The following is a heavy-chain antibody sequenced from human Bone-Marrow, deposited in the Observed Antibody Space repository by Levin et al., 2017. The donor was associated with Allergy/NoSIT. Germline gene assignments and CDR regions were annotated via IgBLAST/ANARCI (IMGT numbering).Heavy chain of an antibody. Sequence: GGSLRLSCAASGFTFSSYGMHWVRQAPGKGLEWVAVIWYDGSNKYYADSVKGRFTISRDNSKNTLYLQMNSLRAEDTAVYYCAKSLEYSSYYYYYMDVWGKGTTVTVSS. V-gene: IGHV3-33*06. CDR1: GFTFSSYG. CDR3: AKSLEYSSYYYYYMDV. D-gene: IGHD6-6*01. J-gene: IGHJ6*03. CDR2: IWYDGSNK.